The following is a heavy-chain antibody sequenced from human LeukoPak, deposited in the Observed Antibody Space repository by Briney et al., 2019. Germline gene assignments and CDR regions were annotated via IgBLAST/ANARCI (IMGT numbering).Heavy chain of an antibody. J-gene: IGHJ4*02. CDR1: GFTFSSYS. CDR2: ISSSSSYI. D-gene: IGHD2-21*02. CDR3: AREAQRGGDWGDFDY. Sequence: GGSLRLSCAASGFTFSSYSMNWVRQAPGKGLEWVSSISSSSSYIYYADSVKGRFTISRDNAKNSLYLQMNSLRAEDAAVYYCAREAQRGGDWGDFDYWGQGTLVTVSS. V-gene: IGHV3-21*01.